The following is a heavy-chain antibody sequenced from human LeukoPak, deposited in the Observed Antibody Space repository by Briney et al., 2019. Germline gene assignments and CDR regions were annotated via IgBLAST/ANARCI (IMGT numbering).Heavy chain of an antibody. V-gene: IGHV3-15*01. CDR2: IKSKTDGGTT. J-gene: IGHJ4*02. Sequence: GSLRLSCAASGFNFYYDWMSWVRQAPGKGLEWVGRIKSKTDGGTTEYAAPVKGRFTISRDDSRNTLYLQMSSLRAEDTAVYYCAREAARVVAAHFDYWGQGTLVTVSS. D-gene: IGHD2-15*01. CDR1: GFNFYYDW. CDR3: AREAARVVAAHFDY.